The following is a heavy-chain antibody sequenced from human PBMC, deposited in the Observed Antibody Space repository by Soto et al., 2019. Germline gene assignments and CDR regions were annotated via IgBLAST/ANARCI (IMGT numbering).Heavy chain of an antibody. CDR2: ISGSGGST. CDR3: AKFVDPLRWPNDAFDI. Sequence: EVQLLESGGGLVQPGGSLRLSCAASGFTFSSYAMSWVRQAPGKGLEWVSAISGSGGSTYYADSVKGRFTISRDNSRNTLYLQMNSMRAEDTAVYYCAKFVDPLRWPNDAFDIWGQGTMVTVSS. CDR1: GFTFSSYA. J-gene: IGHJ3*02. D-gene: IGHD4-17*01. V-gene: IGHV3-23*01.